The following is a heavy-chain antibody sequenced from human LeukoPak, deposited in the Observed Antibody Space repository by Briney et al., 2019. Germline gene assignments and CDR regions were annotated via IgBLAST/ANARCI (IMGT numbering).Heavy chain of an antibody. V-gene: IGHV2-70*11. Sequence: SGPALVKPTQTLTLTCTFSGFSLTTSGMCMSWIRQPPVKALEWLARIDWDGDKYYSTSLKTRLTISKDTSKNQVVLTMTNMDPVDTATYYCARIRAGYYGMDVWGQGTTVTVSS. CDR3: ARIRAGYYGMDV. CDR2: IDWDGDK. CDR1: GFSLTTSGMC. J-gene: IGHJ6*02. D-gene: IGHD3-10*01.